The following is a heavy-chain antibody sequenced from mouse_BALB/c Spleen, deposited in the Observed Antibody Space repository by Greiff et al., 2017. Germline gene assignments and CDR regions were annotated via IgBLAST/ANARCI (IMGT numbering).Heavy chain of an antibody. CDR3: GARAFYAMDY. CDR2: ISYSGST. Sequence: VQLKESGPGLVKPSQSLSLTCTVTGYSITSDYAWNWIRQFPGNKLEWMGYISYSGSTSYNPSLKSRISITRDTSKNQFFLQLNSVTTEDTATYYCGARAFYAMDYWGQGTSVTVSS. CDR1: GYSITSDYA. J-gene: IGHJ4*01. V-gene: IGHV3-2*02. D-gene: IGHD3-1*01.